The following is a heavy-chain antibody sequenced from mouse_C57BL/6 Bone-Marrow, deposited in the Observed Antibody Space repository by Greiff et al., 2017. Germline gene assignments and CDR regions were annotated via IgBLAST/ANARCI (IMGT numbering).Heavy chain of an antibody. CDR2: INPNNGGT. CDR1: GYTFTDYN. V-gene: IGHV1-18*01. J-gene: IGHJ1*03. CDR3: AREFHYYGSSYGYWYFDV. Sequence: VQLQQSGPELVKPGASVKIPCKASGYTFTDYNMDWVKQSHGKSLEWIGDINPNNGGTIYNQKFKGKATLTVDKSSSTAYMELRSLTSEDTAVYYCAREFHYYGSSYGYWYFDVWGTGTTVTVSS. D-gene: IGHD1-1*01.